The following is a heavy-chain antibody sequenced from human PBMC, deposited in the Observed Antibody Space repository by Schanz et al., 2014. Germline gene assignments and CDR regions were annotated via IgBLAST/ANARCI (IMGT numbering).Heavy chain of an antibody. CDR2: IATSSSTR. CDR1: GFTFSDYY. J-gene: IGHJ1*01. V-gene: IGHV3-11*04. D-gene: IGHD3-10*01. CDR3: ASGVHVSSLQKGLQF. Sequence: QVQLVESGGGLVKPGGSLRLSCAASGFTFSDYYMSWIRQAPGKGLEWVSYIATSSSTRHYADSVKGRVTISRDNAKNSVSLQMRRLRVDDTAVYYCASGVHVSSLQKGLQFWGRGTLVIVSS.